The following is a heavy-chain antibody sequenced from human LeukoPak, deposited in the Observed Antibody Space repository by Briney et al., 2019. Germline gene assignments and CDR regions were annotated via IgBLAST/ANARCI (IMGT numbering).Heavy chain of an antibody. J-gene: IGHJ6*03. V-gene: IGHV4-39*07. CDR2: IYYSGST. CDR3: ARPPGGKNGYYYYYMDV. CDR1: GGSISSSSYY. Sequence: SETLSLTCTVSGGSISSSSYYWGWIRQPPGKGLEWIGSIYYSGSTYYNPSLKSRVTISVDTSKNQFSLKLSSVTAADTAVYYCARPPGGKNGYYYYYMDVWGKGTTVTVSS. D-gene: IGHD4-23*01.